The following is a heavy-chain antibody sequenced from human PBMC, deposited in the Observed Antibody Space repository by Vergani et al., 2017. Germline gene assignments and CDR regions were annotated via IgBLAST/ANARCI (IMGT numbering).Heavy chain of an antibody. CDR2: IQYDGSDI. J-gene: IGHJ4*02. D-gene: IGHD3-10*01. V-gene: IGHV3-30*02. Sequence: QVQLVESGGGVVQPGGSLRLSCAASGFTFNSYGMHWVRQAPGKGLEWVAFIQYDGSDIFYADFVEGRFTISRDNSKNSLYLQMRSLRFDDTAVYYCANEGSANRIRGWLDHWGQGALVTVSS. CDR1: GFTFNSYG. CDR3: ANEGSANRIRGWLDH.